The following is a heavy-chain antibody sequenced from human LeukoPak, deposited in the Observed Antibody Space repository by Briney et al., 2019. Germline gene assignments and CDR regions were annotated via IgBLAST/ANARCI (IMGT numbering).Heavy chain of an antibody. Sequence: SETLSLTCTVSGGSISSYYWSWIRQPPGKGLEWIGYAYYSGHTNYNSSLKCRVTMSLDTSKSQFSLRLSSVTAADTAVYFCARHPFATPFDYWGPGTLVTVSS. D-gene: IGHD2-15*01. J-gene: IGHJ4*02. CDR2: AYYSGHT. CDR3: ARHPFATPFDY. V-gene: IGHV4-59*08. CDR1: GGSISSYY.